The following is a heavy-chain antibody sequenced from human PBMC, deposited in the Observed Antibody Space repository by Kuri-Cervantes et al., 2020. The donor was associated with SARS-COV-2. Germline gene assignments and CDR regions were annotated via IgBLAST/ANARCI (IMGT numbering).Heavy chain of an antibody. CDR2: IYYSGST. Sequence: SETLSLTCTVSGGSISSYYWSWIRQPPGKGLEWIGYIYYSGSTNYNPSLKSRVTISVDTSKNQFSLKLSSVTAADTAVYYCARVTGSSSWYDSRPNHNWFDPWGQGTLVTVSS. V-gene: IGHV4-59*01. CDR1: GGSISSYY. D-gene: IGHD6-13*01. J-gene: IGHJ5*02. CDR3: ARVTGSSSWYDSRPNHNWFDP.